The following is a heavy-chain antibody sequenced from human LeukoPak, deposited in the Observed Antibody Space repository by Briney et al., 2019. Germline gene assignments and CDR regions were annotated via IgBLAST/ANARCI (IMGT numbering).Heavy chain of an antibody. V-gene: IGHV3-7*01. Sequence: GGSLRLSCPASALTFSGNWMSWLRQAPGKGLEWVANIKQDGGEKYYVDSVKGRFTISRDNAKNSLYLQMNSLRAEDTAVYYCARDRGFGQADVWGKGTTVTVSS. CDR3: ARDRGFGQADV. CDR1: ALTFSGNW. CDR2: IKQDGGEK. D-gene: IGHD3-10*01. J-gene: IGHJ6*04.